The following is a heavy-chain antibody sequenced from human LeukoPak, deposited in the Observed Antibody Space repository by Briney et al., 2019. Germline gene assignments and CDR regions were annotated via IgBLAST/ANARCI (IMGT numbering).Heavy chain of an antibody. CDR2: IYYSGST. J-gene: IGHJ4*02. CDR1: GGSISSYY. CDR3: ARKEGVVAPFDY. Sequence: SETLSLTYTVSGGSISSYYWSWIRQPPGKGLEWIGYIYYSGSTNYNPSLKSRVTISVDTSKNQFSLKLSSVTAADTAVYYCARKEGVVAPFDYWGQGTLVTVSS. D-gene: IGHD3-22*01. V-gene: IGHV4-59*01.